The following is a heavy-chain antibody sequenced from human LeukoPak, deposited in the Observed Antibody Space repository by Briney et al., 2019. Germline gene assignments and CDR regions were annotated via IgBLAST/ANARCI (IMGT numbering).Heavy chain of an antibody. CDR3: ARVVDIVAIGLVYYMDV. J-gene: IGHJ6*03. CDR2: ISSSGSTI. Sequence: PGGSLRLSCTASGFTFSGAWMTWVRQAPGKGLEWVSYISSSGSTIYYADSVKGRFTISRDNAKNSLYLQMNSLRAEDTAVYYCARVVDIVAIGLVYYMDVWGKGTTVTVSS. V-gene: IGHV3-48*04. CDR1: GFTFSGAW. D-gene: IGHD5-12*01.